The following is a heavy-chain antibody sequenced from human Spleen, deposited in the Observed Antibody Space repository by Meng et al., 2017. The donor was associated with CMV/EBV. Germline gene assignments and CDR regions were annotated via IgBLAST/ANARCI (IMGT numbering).Heavy chain of an antibody. Sequence: GESLKISCAASGFTFSSYAMHWVRQAPGKGLEWVALISYDGSEKYYADSVKGRFTISRDNSKNSLYLQMNSLRAEDTAVYYCARGGTIFGVVKVPGGAFDIWGQGTMVTVSS. D-gene: IGHD3-3*01. J-gene: IGHJ3*02. CDR1: GFTFSSYA. CDR3: ARGGTIFGVVKVPGGAFDI. V-gene: IGHV3-30*04. CDR2: ISYDGSEK.